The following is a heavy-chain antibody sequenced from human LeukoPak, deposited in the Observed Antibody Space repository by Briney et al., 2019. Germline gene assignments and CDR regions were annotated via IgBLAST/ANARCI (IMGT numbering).Heavy chain of an antibody. CDR2: IYPGDSDT. J-gene: IGHJ6*02. CDR1: GYGFTSYW. CDR3: ARHSSPILRYYGMDV. V-gene: IGHV5-51*01. D-gene: IGHD6-6*01. Sequence: GESLKISCKGSGYGFTSYWIGWVRQMPGKGLEWMGIIYPGDSDTRYSPSFQGQVTISADKSISTAYLQWSSLKASDTAMYYCARHSSPILRYYGMDVWGQGTTVTVSS.